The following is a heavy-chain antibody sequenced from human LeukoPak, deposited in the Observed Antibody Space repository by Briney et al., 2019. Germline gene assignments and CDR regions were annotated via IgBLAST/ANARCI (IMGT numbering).Heavy chain of an antibody. V-gene: IGHV1-58*01. CDR3: AVDVIYESD. CDR2: IVVGSGNT. D-gene: IGHD2/OR15-2a*01. J-gene: IGHJ4*02. Sequence: GTSVKVSCKASGFTFSNSAVQWVRQARGQRLEWIGWIVVGSGNTNYAQKFQERVTITRDMSTSTAYMELSSLRSEGTAVYYCAVDVIYESDWGQGTLVTVSS. CDR1: GFTFSNSA.